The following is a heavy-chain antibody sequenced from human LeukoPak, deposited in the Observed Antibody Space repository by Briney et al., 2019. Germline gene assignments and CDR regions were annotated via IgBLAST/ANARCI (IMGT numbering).Heavy chain of an antibody. CDR1: GYTFTSYY. D-gene: IGHD1-7*01. CDR3: ARGGSWNYGSVDY. V-gene: IGHV1-8*02. Sequence: ASVKVSCKASGYTFTSYYMHWVRQATGQGLEWMGWMNPNSGNTGYAQKFQGRVTMTRNTSISTAYMELSSLRSEDTAVYYCARGGSWNYGSVDYWGQGTLVTVSS. CDR2: MNPNSGNT. J-gene: IGHJ4*02.